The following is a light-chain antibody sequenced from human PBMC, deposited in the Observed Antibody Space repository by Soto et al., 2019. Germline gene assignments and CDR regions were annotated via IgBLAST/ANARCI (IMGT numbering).Light chain of an antibody. CDR2: GAS. Sequence: EIVMTPSPATLSVSPGERATLSCRASQSVSSNLAWYQQKPGQAPRLLIYGASTRATGIPARCRGSGSGTEITHTISSLQSEDDAVYYSQQYNNGPSITFGQGTRLENK. CDR3: QQYNNGPSIT. J-gene: IGKJ5*01. CDR1: QSVSSN. V-gene: IGKV3-15*01.